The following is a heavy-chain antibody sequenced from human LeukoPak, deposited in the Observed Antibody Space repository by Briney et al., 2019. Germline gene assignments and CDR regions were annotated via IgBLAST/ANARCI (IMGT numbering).Heavy chain of an antibody. J-gene: IGHJ4*02. CDR2: ISYDGSNK. CDR1: GFTFSSYD. D-gene: IGHD3-10*01. Sequence: GGSLRLSCAASGFTFSSYDMHWVRQAPGKGLEWVTVISYDGSNKYYADSVKGRFTISRDSSKNTLYLQMNSLRAEDTAVYYCAKDYNSITIYYFDYWGQGTLLTVSS. V-gene: IGHV3-30*18. CDR3: AKDYNSITIYYFDY.